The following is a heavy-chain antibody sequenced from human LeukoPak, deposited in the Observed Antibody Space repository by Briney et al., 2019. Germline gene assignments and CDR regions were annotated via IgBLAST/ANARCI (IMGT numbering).Heavy chain of an antibody. J-gene: IGHJ6*02. D-gene: IGHD4-17*01. CDR1: GFTFSSYG. CDR2: ISYDGSNK. Sequence: PGRSLRLSCAASGFTFSSYGMHWVRQAPGKGLEWVAVISYDGSNKYYADSVKGRFTISRDNSKNTLYLQMNSLRAEDTAVYYCAKDIAVTTPDYYYGMDAWGQGTTVTVSS. CDR3: AKDIAVTTPDYYYGMDA. V-gene: IGHV3-30*18.